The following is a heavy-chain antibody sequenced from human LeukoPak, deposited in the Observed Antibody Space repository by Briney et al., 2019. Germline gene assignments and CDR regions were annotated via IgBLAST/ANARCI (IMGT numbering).Heavy chain of an antibody. V-gene: IGHV1-8*01. CDR3: ARPTYYYGSGSYPFDY. D-gene: IGHD3-10*01. J-gene: IGHJ4*02. Sequence: ASVKVSCKASGYTFTSYDINWVRQATGQGLEWMGWMNPNSGNTGYAQKFQGRVTMTRNTSISTAYMELSSLRSEDTAVYYCARPTYYYGSGSYPFDYWGQGTLVTVSS. CDR1: GYTFTSYD. CDR2: MNPNSGNT.